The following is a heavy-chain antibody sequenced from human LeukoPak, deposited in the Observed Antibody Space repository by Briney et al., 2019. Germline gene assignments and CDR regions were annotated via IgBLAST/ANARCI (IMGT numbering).Heavy chain of an antibody. Sequence: GGSLRLSCAASGFTFSSYWMSWVRQAPGKGLEWVANIKQDGSEKYYVGSVRGRFTISRDNAKSSLYLQMNSLRAEDTAVYYCAIIRFLEWLSDDYWGQGTLVTVSS. CDR1: GFTFSSYW. D-gene: IGHD3-3*01. V-gene: IGHV3-7*01. J-gene: IGHJ4*02. CDR2: IKQDGSEK. CDR3: AIIRFLEWLSDDY.